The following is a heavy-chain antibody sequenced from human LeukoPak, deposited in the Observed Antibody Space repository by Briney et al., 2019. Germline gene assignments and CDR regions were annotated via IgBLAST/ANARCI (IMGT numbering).Heavy chain of an antibody. D-gene: IGHD6-13*01. Sequence: TGGSLRLSCAASGFTFSSYAMHWVRQAPGKGLEWVAVISYDGSNKYYADSVKGRFTISRDNSKNTLYLQMNSLRAEDTAVYYCARDPGRTGSSLNYYFDYWGQGTLVTVSS. CDR1: GFTFSSYA. CDR2: ISYDGSNK. J-gene: IGHJ4*02. CDR3: ARDPGRTGSSLNYYFDY. V-gene: IGHV3-30-3*01.